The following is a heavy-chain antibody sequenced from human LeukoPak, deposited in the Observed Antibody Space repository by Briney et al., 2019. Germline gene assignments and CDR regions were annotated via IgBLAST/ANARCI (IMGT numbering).Heavy chain of an antibody. V-gene: IGHV3-21*01. CDR1: GFTFSSYS. CDR3: ARAKAIWWYFDY. Sequence: GGSLRLSCAASGFTFSSYSMNWVRQAPGKGLEWVSSISSSSSYIYYADSVKGRFTISRDNAKNSLYLQMNSLRAEDTAVYYCARAKAIWWYFDYWGQGTLVTVSS. J-gene: IGHJ4*02. CDR2: ISSSSSYI. D-gene: IGHD2-21*01.